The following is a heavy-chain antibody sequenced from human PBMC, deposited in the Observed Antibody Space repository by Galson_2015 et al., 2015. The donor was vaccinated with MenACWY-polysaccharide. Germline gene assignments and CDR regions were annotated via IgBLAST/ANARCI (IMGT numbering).Heavy chain of an antibody. V-gene: IGHV4-61*01. CDR3: AREPTYSGSFGWFDS. CDR1: GGSVGSGTYY. Sequence: ETLSLTCTVSGGSVGSGTYYWSWLRQSPGKGLEWIGYMSYSGRGNYNPSLKSRVAVFLDTSKNQFSLRLTSVTAADTAMYYCAREPTYSGSFGWFDSWGQGTLVTVSS. CDR2: MSYSGRG. J-gene: IGHJ5*01. D-gene: IGHD1-26*01.